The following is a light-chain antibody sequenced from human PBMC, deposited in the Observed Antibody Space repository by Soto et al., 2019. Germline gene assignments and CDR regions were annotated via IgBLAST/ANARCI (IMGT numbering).Light chain of an antibody. Sequence: QSALTQPASVPGSPGQSITISCTGTSNDIGAYNYVSWYQQHPGKAPKLLIYDVTNRPSGVSDRFSGSKSGRTASLTISGLQPQDEADYYCSSYTSIIAVVFGGGTKVTVL. J-gene: IGLJ2*01. CDR3: SSYTSIIAVV. V-gene: IGLV2-14*03. CDR2: DVT. CDR1: SNDIGAYNY.